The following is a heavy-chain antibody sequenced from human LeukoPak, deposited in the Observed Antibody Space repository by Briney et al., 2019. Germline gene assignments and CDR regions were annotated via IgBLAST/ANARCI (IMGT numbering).Heavy chain of an antibody. J-gene: IGHJ3*02. D-gene: IGHD6-13*01. CDR3: ARVLGYSSSRLLKLRAAFDI. Sequence: PGGSLRLSCAASGFTFSSYGMHWVRQAPGKGLEWVAVIWYDGSNKYYADSVKGRFTISRDNSKNTLYLQMNSLRAEDTAVYYCARVLGYSSSRLLKLRAAFDIWGQGTMVTVSS. CDR2: IWYDGSNK. CDR1: GFTFSSYG. V-gene: IGHV3-33*01.